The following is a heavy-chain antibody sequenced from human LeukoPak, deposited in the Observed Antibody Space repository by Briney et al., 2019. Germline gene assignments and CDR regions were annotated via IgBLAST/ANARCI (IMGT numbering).Heavy chain of an antibody. CDR1: GASISSYY. J-gene: IGHJ4*02. CDR3: ACRSDY. CDR2: IYYSGSI. Sequence: PSETLSLTCTVSGASISSYYWSWIRQPPGKGLEWIGDIYYSGSIKYNPSLKSRVTMSVDTSKNQFSLKLSSVTAADTAVYYCACRSDYWGQGTLVTVSS. V-gene: IGHV4-59*01.